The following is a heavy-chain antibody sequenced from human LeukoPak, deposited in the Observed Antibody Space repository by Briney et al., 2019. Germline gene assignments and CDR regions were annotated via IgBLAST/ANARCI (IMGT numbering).Heavy chain of an antibody. D-gene: IGHD3-22*01. CDR3: ARGFGNYDSSGYRDY. Sequence: PSETLSLTCTVYGGSFSGYFWSWIRQPPGKGLEWIGEINHSGSTNYNPSLKSRVTISVDTSKNQFSLKLSSVTAADTAVYYCARGFGNYDSSGYRDYWGQGTLVTVSS. CDR2: INHSGST. V-gene: IGHV4-34*01. CDR1: GGSFSGYF. J-gene: IGHJ4*02.